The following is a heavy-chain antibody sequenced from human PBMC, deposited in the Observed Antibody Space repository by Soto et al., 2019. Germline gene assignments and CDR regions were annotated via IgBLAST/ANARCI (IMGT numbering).Heavy chain of an antibody. Sequence: PGGSLRLSCAASGFTFSSYGMHWVRQAPGKGLEWVAIIWYDGSNKYYADSVKGRFSISRGNSKNTLYLQMNSLRAEDTAVYYCARVPAANSNYYYYGMDVWGQGTTVTVSS. CDR3: ARVPAANSNYYYYGMDV. D-gene: IGHD2-2*01. CDR2: IWYDGSNK. CDR1: GFTFSSYG. J-gene: IGHJ6*02. V-gene: IGHV3-33*01.